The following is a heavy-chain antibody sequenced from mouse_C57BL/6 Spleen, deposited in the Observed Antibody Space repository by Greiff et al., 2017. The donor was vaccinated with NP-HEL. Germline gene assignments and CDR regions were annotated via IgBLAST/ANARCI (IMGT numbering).Heavy chain of an antibody. CDR3: ASSITKVVDWYFDV. CDR1: GFNIKDYY. Sequence: DVQLQESGAELVKPGASVKLSCTASGFNIKDYYMHWVKQRPEQGLEWIGRIDPEDGETKYAPKFQGKATITADTSSNTAYLQLSSLTSEDTAVYYCASSITKVVDWYFDVWGTGTTVTVSS. CDR2: IDPEDGET. V-gene: IGHV14-2*01. J-gene: IGHJ1*03. D-gene: IGHD1-1*01.